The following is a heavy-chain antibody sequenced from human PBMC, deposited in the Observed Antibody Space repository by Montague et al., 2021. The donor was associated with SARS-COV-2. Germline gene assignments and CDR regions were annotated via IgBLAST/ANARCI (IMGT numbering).Heavy chain of an antibody. Sequence: SETLSLTCGVYGGSFGDDHWSWIRQPPGKGLEWIGDIKQSGSTNYNPSPKSRVTISVDTSRNQFSLKLTSVTAADTAVYFCARGHLSVSMIVVVFTSASYYFDYWGQGALVTVSS. CDR2: IKQSGST. CDR3: ARGHLSVSMIVVVFTSASYYFDY. J-gene: IGHJ4*02. V-gene: IGHV4-34*01. D-gene: IGHD3-22*01. CDR1: GGSFGDDH.